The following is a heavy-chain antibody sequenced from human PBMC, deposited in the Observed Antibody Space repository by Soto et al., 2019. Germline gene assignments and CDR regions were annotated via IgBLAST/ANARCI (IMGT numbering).Heavy chain of an antibody. CDR1: GGTFSSYA. D-gene: IGHD2-2*01. CDR2: IIPISGTA. CDR3: ARTQGSSTSLEIYYYYYSGMDV. Sequence: QVQLVQSGAEVKKPGSSVKVSCKASGGTFSSYAISWVRQAPGQGLEWMGGIIPISGTANYAQKFQGRVTITADESTSTAHMELSSLKSEDTAVYYCARTQGSSTSLEIYYYYYSGMDVWGQGTTVTVSS. V-gene: IGHV1-69*01. J-gene: IGHJ6*02.